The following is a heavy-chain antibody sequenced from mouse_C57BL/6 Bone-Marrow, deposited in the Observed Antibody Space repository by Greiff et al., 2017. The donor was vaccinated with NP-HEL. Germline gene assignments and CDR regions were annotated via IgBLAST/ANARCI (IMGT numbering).Heavy chain of an antibody. Sequence: VQLQQSGTVLARPGASVEMSCKTSGYTFTSYWMHWVKQRPGQGLEWIGALYPGNSDTSYNQKFKGKAKLTAVTSASNAYMELSSLTNEDSAVYYCTEKGYGNYDYWGQGTTLTVSS. CDR1: GYTFTSYW. CDR3: TEKGYGNYDY. CDR2: LYPGNSDT. J-gene: IGHJ2*01. V-gene: IGHV1-5*01. D-gene: IGHD2-1*01.